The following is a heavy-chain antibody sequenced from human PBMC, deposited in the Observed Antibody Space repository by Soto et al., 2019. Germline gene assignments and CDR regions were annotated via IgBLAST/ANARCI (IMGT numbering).Heavy chain of an antibody. CDR2: VNWNGRTT. D-gene: IGHD3-16*01. J-gene: IGHJ4*02. CDR3: AKAREYNYDLDH. CDR1: GFTFDDYV. Sequence: GGSVRLSCAASGFTFDDYVMHWVRQAPGKGLEWVASVNWNGRTTLYAAAVKGRFSVSRDNGKNSLYLEMTSLRPNDTALYFWAKAREYNYDLDHWGQGILVTVSS. V-gene: IGHV3-9*01.